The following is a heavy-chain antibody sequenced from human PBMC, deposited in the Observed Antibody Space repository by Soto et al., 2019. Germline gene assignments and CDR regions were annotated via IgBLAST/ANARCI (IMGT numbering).Heavy chain of an antibody. Sequence: SETLSLTCTVSGGSISSSSYYWGWIRQPPGKGLEWIGSIYYSGSTYYNPSLKSRVTISVDTSKNQFSLKLSSVTAADTAVYYCARLAARPHNWFDPWGQGTLVTISS. D-gene: IGHD6-6*01. J-gene: IGHJ5*02. CDR1: GGSISSSSYY. V-gene: IGHV4-39*01. CDR3: ARLAARPHNWFDP. CDR2: IYYSGST.